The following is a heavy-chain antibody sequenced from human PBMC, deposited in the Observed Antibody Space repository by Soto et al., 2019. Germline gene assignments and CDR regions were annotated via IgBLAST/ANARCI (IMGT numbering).Heavy chain of an antibody. J-gene: IGHJ4*02. Sequence: HVQLVESGGGVVQPGRSLRLSCAVSGFNFSSYGMHWVRQAPGKGLEWVAVISYDGSHKASADSVKGRFAISRDNSKNTLSLQMNSLRVEDTVVYYCAKDLVNTSSWPADWGQGTLVTVSS. CDR2: ISYDGSHK. CDR1: GFNFSSYG. CDR3: AKDLVNTSSWPAD. V-gene: IGHV3-30*18. D-gene: IGHD3-22*01.